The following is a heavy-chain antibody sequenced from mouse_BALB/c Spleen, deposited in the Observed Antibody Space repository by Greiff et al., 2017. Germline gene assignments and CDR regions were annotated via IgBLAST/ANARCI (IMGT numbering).Heavy chain of an antibody. CDR2: ISYSGST. V-gene: IGHV3-2*02. CDR1: GYSITSDYA. Sequence: EVHLVESGPGLVKPSQSLSLTCTVTGYSITSDYAWNWIRQFPGNKLEWMGYISYSGSTSYNPSLKSRISITRDTSKNQFFLQLNSVTTEDTATYYCARSRTGTGAMDYWGQGTSVTVSS. D-gene: IGHD4-1*01. J-gene: IGHJ4*01. CDR3: ARSRTGTGAMDY.